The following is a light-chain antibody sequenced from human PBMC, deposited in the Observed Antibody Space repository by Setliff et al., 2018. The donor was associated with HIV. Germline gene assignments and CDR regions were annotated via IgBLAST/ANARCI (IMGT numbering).Light chain of an antibody. CDR2: DVS. CDR3: SSYTSSYTFV. CDR1: SSDIDSYNY. J-gene: IGLJ1*01. Sequence: QFALTQPASVSGSPGQSITISCTGTSSDIDSYNYVSWYQQHPDKAPKVMIYDVSNRPSGVSNRFPGSKSGNTASLTISGLQAEDEADYYCSSYTSSYTFVFGTGTKVTVL. V-gene: IGLV2-14*03.